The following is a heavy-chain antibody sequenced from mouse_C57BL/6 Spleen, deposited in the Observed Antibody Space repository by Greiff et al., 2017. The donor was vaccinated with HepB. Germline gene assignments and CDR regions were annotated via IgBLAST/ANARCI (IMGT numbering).Heavy chain of an antibody. J-gene: IGHJ1*03. CDR3: ARRGSSKWYFDV. Sequence: EVQLVESGPGLVKPSQSLSLTCSVTGYSITSGYYWNWIRQFPGNKLEWMGYISYDGSNNYNPSLKNRISITRDTSKNQFFLKLNSVTTEDTATYYCARRGSSKWYFDVWGTGTTVTVSS. CDR1: GYSITSGYY. CDR2: ISYDGSN. V-gene: IGHV3-6*01. D-gene: IGHD1-1*01.